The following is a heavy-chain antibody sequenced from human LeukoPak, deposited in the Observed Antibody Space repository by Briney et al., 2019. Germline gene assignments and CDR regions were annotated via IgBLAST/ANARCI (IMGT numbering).Heavy chain of an antibody. Sequence: QTGGSLRLSCAASEFDFSSHAMTWVRQAPGKGLEWVSAISISGSKTYYADSVKGRFTISRDNSKNTLYLQMNSLGAEDTAVYYCANEIRPNDYWGQGTQVTVSS. D-gene: IGHD4-17*01. CDR3: ANEIRPNDY. V-gene: IGHV3-23*01. J-gene: IGHJ4*02. CDR2: ISISGSKT. CDR1: EFDFSSHA.